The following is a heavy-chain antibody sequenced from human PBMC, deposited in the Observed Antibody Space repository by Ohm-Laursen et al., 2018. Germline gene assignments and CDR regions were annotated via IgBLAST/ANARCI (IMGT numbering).Heavy chain of an antibody. CDR3: ARVTTVTRANDY. D-gene: IGHD4-17*01. CDR1: GFSLSTTEMC. V-gene: IGHV2-70*11. CDR2: IDWDDDK. J-gene: IGHJ4*02. Sequence: PTQTLTLTRTFSGFSLSTTEMCVSWIRQPPGKALEWLARIDWDDDKHYSTSLKTRLTISKDTSKNQVVLTMTNMDPVDTATYYCARVTTVTRANDYWGQGTLVTVSS.